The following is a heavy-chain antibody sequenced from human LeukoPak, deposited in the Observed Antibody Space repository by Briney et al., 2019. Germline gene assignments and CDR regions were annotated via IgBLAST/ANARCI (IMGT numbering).Heavy chain of an antibody. CDR2: IYYRGST. Sequence: PSETLSLTCTVSGGSISSSSYYWGWIRQPPGKGLEWIGSIYYRGSTYYNPSLKSRVTISVDTSKNQFSLKLSSVTAADTAVYYCARDPAMVFFDYWGQGTLVTVSS. V-gene: IGHV4-39*02. CDR3: ARDPAMVFFDY. CDR1: GGSISSSSYY. J-gene: IGHJ4*02. D-gene: IGHD5-18*01.